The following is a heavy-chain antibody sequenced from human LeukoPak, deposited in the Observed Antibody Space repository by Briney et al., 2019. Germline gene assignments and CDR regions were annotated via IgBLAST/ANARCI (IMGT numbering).Heavy chain of an antibody. Sequence: GGSLRLSCAASGFSFSSYSMNWVRQAPGKGLEWVSSISSSGNYKYYAESMKDRFTVSRDNAKNSLFLEMTSLRAEDTALYYCARDQFTGWYSGVDFFFDFWGQGALVTVSS. CDR2: ISSSGNYK. CDR1: GFSFSSYS. D-gene: IGHD6-19*01. V-gene: IGHV3-21*01. J-gene: IGHJ4*02. CDR3: ARDQFTGWYSGVDFFFDF.